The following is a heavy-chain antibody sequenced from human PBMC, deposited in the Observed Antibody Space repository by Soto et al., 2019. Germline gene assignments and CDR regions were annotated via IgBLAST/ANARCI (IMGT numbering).Heavy chain of an antibody. CDR2: ISWNSGSI. D-gene: IGHD6-19*01. Sequence: GGSLRLSCAASGFTFDDYAMHWVRQAPGKGLEWVSGISWNSGSIGYADSVKGRFTISRDNAKNSLYLQMNSLRAEDTALYYCAKDRGSVGYYFDYWGQGTLVTVSS. CDR1: GFTFDDYA. CDR3: AKDRGSVGYYFDY. V-gene: IGHV3-9*01. J-gene: IGHJ4*02.